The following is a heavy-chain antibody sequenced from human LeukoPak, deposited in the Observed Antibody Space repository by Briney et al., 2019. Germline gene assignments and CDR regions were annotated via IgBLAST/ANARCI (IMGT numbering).Heavy chain of an antibody. D-gene: IGHD2-21*02. Sequence: SETLSLTCTVSGGSISSYYWSWIRQPPGKGLEWIGYIYYSGSTNYNPSLKSRVTISVDTSKNQFSLKLSSVTAADTAVYYCARSKNCGGDCYHFDYWGQGTLVTVSS. V-gene: IGHV4-59*01. CDR1: GGSISSYY. CDR2: IYYSGST. CDR3: ARSKNCGGDCYHFDY. J-gene: IGHJ4*02.